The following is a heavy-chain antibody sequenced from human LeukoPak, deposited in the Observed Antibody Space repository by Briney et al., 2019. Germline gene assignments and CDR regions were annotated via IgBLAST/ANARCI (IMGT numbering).Heavy chain of an antibody. CDR2: INPNSGGT. CDR3: ARSACSSISCYAGSGYYFDY. CDR1: GYTFTGYY. J-gene: IGHJ4*02. D-gene: IGHD2-2*01. V-gene: IGHV1-2*02. Sequence: ASVTVSCKASGYTFTGYYIHWVRQAPGQGLEWMGWINPNSGGTNYAQKFQGRVTMTRDTSISTAYMELSSLRSDDTAVYYCARSACSSISCYAGSGYYFDYWGQGTLVTVSS.